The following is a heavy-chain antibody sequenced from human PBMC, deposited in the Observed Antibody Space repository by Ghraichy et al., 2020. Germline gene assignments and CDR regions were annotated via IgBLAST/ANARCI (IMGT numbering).Heavy chain of an antibody. CDR3: ARGSDYYETSGYILDF. Sequence: GGSLRLSCAASGFSFRGSVMHWVRQAPGKGLEWVAVIWYDGMKKYYADSVKGRFTISRDNSKNTLSLQMNSLRAEDRAVYDCARGSDYYETSGYILDFWGQGTLVTVSS. CDR2: IWYDGMKK. CDR1: GFSFRGSV. D-gene: IGHD3-22*01. J-gene: IGHJ4*02. V-gene: IGHV3-33*01.